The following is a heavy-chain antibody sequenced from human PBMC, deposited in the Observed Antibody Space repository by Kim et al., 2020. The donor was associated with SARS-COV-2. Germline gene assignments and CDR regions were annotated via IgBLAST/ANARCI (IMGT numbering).Heavy chain of an antibody. CDR3: ARDPWGFGESSGDP. D-gene: IGHD3-10*01. J-gene: IGHJ5*02. V-gene: IGHV3-21*01. Sequence: ADSVKGRFTISRDNAKNSLYLQMNSLRAEDTAVYYCARDPWGFGESSGDPWGQGTLVTVSS.